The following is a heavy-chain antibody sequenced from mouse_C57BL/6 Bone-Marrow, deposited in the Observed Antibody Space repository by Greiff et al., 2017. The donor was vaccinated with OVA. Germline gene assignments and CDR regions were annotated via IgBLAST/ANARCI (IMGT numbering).Heavy chain of an antibody. D-gene: IGHD1-1*01. CDR1: GFNIKDDY. V-gene: IGHV14-4*01. CDR3: TTITTVVDD. J-gene: IGHJ2*01. CDR2: IDPENGDT. Sequence: FQLQQSGAELVRPGASVKLSCTASGFNIKDDYLHWVKQRPDQGLEWIGWIDPENGDTEYASKFQGKATITADTSSNTAYLQLSSLTSEDTAVYYCTTITTVVDDWGQGTTLTVSS.